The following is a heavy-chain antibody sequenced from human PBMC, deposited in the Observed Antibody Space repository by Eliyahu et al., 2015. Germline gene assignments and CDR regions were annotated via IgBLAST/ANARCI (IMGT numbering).Heavy chain of an antibody. CDR2: TGGSGIST. CDR1: GFXFSNYA. V-gene: IGHV3-23*01. Sequence: EVQLLESGGGLVQPGGSLXXSCAASGFXFSNYAMSWXRQAPGKGPGGVSGTGGSGISTFYADSVKGRFTISRDNSKNTLYLQVNSLRAEDTAVYYCARGTTVTTGERYFDLWGRGTLVTVSS. J-gene: IGHJ2*01. D-gene: IGHD4-17*01. CDR3: ARGTTVTTGERYFDL.